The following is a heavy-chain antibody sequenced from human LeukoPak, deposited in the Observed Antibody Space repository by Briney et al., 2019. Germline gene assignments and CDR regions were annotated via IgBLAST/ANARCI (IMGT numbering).Heavy chain of an antibody. CDR2: IYSGGST. CDR3: ARVNILTGYYEN. J-gene: IGHJ4*02. Sequence: GGSLRLSCAASGFTVSSNYMSWVRQAPGKGLEWVSVIYSGGSTYYADSVKGRFTISRDNSKNTLYLQMNSLRAEDTAVYYCARVNILTGYYENWGQGTLVTVSS. D-gene: IGHD3-9*01. V-gene: IGHV3-53*01. CDR1: GFTVSSNY.